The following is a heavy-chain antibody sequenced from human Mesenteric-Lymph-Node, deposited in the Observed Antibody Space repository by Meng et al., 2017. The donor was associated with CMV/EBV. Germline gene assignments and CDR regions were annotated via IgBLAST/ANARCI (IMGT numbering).Heavy chain of an antibody. J-gene: IGHJ4*02. CDR2: IRYDGSNK. CDR1: GFTFSSYG. CDR3: AKYGSGSYYNGYYFDY. D-gene: IGHD3-10*01. Sequence: GESLKISCAASGFTFSSYGMHWVRQAPGKGLKWVAFIRYDGSNKFYADSVKGRFTISRDNSKNTLYLQMNSLRAEDTAVYYCAKYGSGSYYNGYYFDYWGQGTLVTVSS. V-gene: IGHV3-30*02.